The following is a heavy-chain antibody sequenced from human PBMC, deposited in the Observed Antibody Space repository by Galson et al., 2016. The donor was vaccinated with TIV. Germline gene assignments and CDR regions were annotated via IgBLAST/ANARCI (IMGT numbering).Heavy chain of an antibody. CDR1: GFNLDNYA. J-gene: IGHJ5*01. CDR3: AKGIAVVLGWFDS. CDR2: VTSSGEST. Sequence: SLRHSCAASGFNLDNYAMHWARQGPGGGLEWVSSVTSSGESTDYSDTVKGRFTISRDNSKKTVCLQMHSLKSEDTAMYFCAKGIAVVLGWFDSWGQGTRVTVSS. V-gene: IGHV3-23*01. D-gene: IGHD6-19*01.